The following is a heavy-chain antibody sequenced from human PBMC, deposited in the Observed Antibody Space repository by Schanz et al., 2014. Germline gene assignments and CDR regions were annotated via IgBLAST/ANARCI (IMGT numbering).Heavy chain of an antibody. J-gene: IGHJ4*02. CDR2: IIPILGIA. Sequence: QVQLVKSGAEVKKPGSSVKVSCKASGGTFSTYTISWVRQAPGQGLEWMGRIIPILGIANYAQKFQGRVTITADKSTFTAYMDVSSLRSEDTAVYYCARSNYYDNSDYYNSFDYWGQGTLVTVSS. CDR1: GGTFSTYT. CDR3: ARSNYYDNSDYYNSFDY. D-gene: IGHD3-22*01. V-gene: IGHV1-69*02.